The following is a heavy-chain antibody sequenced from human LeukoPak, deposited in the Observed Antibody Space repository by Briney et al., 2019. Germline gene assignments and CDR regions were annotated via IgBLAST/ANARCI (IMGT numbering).Heavy chain of an antibody. CDR2: MNPNSGRT. CDR3: TRETSSRYFDY. J-gene: IGHJ4*02. CDR1: GYTLTSYD. V-gene: IGHV1-8*01. Sequence: ASVKVSCKASGYTLTSYDINWVRQTTGQGLEWMGWMNPNSGRTGYAQNFQGRITITRNTSISTAYMELSSLRSEDTAVYYCTRETSSRYFDYWGQGTLVTVSS.